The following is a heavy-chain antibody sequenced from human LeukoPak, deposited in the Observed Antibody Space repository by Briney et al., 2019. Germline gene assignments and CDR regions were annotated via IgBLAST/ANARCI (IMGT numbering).Heavy chain of an antibody. Sequence: GGSLRLSCAASGFTFSGYWMSWVRQAPGKGLEWVANINHDGSEKYYVDSVKGRFTISRDNAKNSVYLQMNSLRAEDTAVYYCARATRAADAFDIWGQGTMVTVSS. CDR2: INHDGSEK. V-gene: IGHV3-7*01. J-gene: IGHJ3*02. CDR3: ARATRAADAFDI. CDR1: GFTFSGYW. D-gene: IGHD6-25*01.